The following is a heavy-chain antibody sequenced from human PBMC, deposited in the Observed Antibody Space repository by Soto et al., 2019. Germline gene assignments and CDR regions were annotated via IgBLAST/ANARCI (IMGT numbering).Heavy chain of an antibody. CDR2: IIPIFGTA. Sequence: QVQLVQSGAEVKKPGSSVKVSCKASGGTFSSYAISWVRQAPGQGLEWMGGIIPIFGTANYAQKFQGRVTITADESTSTAYRELSSLRSEDTAVYYCASADTMIVVVPPEYWGQGTLVTVSS. V-gene: IGHV1-69*12. CDR1: GGTFSSYA. D-gene: IGHD3-22*01. CDR3: ASADTMIVVVPPEY. J-gene: IGHJ4*02.